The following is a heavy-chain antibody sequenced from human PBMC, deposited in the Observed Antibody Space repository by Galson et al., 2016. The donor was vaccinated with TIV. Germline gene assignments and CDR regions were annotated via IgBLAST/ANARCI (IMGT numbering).Heavy chain of an antibody. J-gene: IGHJ4*02. CDR3: ARGRGLSL. V-gene: IGHV4-34*01. CDR1: GGSLSGYY. CDR2: INHSGSS. D-gene: IGHD3-16*02. Sequence: TLSLTCAVYGGSLSGYYWSWIRQPPEKGLEWIGEINHSGSSNYNPSLKSRVTISMDTSKNQFSLKLTSVTAADTAVYYCARGRGLSLWGQGTLVTVSA.